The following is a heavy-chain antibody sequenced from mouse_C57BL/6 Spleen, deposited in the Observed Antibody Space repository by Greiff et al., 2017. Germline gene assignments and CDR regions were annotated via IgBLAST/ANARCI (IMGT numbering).Heavy chain of an antibody. V-gene: IGHV1-82*01. Sequence: QVQLKESGPELVKPGASVKISCKASGYAFSSSWMNWVKQRPGKGLEWIGRIYPGDGDTNYNRKFKGKATLTADKSSSTAYMQLSSLTSEDSAVSFCARALGLDYWGQGTTLTVSS. CDR2: IYPGDGDT. D-gene: IGHD4-1*01. CDR1: GYAFSSSW. CDR3: ARALGLDY. J-gene: IGHJ2*01.